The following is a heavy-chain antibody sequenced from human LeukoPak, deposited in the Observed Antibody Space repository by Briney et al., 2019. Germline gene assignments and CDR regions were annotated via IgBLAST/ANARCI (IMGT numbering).Heavy chain of an antibody. Sequence: GGSLRLSCAASGFTFSDYYMSWIRQAPGKGLEWVSYISSSSSYTNYADSVKGRFTISRDNAKNSLYLKMNSLRAEDTAVYYCARDQYSYGYYYCYYGMDVWGQGTTVTVSS. CDR3: ARDQYSYGYYYCYYGMDV. D-gene: IGHD5-18*01. CDR1: GFTFSDYY. V-gene: IGHV3-11*06. CDR2: ISSSSSYT. J-gene: IGHJ6*02.